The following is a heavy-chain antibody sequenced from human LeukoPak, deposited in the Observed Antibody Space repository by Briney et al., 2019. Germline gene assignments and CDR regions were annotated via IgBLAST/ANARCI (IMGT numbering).Heavy chain of an antibody. CDR2: IYTSGST. D-gene: IGHD3-22*01. J-gene: IGHJ4*02. Sequence: SETLSLTCTVSGGSISSGSYYWSWIRQPAGKGLEWIGRIYTSGSTNYNPSLKSRVTISVDTSKNQFSLKLSSVTAADTGVYYCGRGSTARYYYDRGGYYGGVVDYWGQGTLVTVSS. CDR1: GGSISSGSYY. CDR3: GRGSTARYYYDRGGYYGGVVDY. V-gene: IGHV4-61*02.